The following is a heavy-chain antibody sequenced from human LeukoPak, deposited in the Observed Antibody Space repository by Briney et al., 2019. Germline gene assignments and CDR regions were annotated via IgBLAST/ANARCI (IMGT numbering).Heavy chain of an antibody. D-gene: IGHD2-2*01. Sequence: PGGSLRLSCAASGFTFSSYGMHWARQAPGKGLEWVGFIRSKAYGGTTEYAASVKGRFTISRDDSKSIAYLQMNSLKTEDTAVYYCTRDPGYCSSTSCYQDAFDIWGQGTMVTVSS. J-gene: IGHJ3*02. CDR3: TRDPGYCSSTSCYQDAFDI. V-gene: IGHV3-49*04. CDR2: IRSKAYGGTT. CDR1: GFTFSSYG.